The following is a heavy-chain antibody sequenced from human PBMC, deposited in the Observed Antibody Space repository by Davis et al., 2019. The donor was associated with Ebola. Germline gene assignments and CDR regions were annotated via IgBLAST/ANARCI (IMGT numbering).Heavy chain of an antibody. CDR1: GFSFSGYT. J-gene: IGHJ5*02. Sequence: GKSLKISCAASGFSFSGYTMNWVRQAPGKGLEWVSYISSGSNYIYYADSVKGRYTISRDNAKNSLYLQMNSLRAEDTALYYCAKDASSSWPDWFDPWGQGTLVTVSS. CDR2: ISSGSNYI. V-gene: IGHV3-21*04. D-gene: IGHD6-13*01. CDR3: AKDASSSWPDWFDP.